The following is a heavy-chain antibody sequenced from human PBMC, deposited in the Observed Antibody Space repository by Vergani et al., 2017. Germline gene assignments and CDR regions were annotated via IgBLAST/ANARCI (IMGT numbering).Heavy chain of an antibody. D-gene: IGHD4-23*01. Sequence: QVQLQESGPGLVKPSETLSLTCSVSGYSISRGYFWGWFRQPPGKGLEWIGYIYYSGSTNYNPSLKSRVTISVDTSKNQFSLKLSSVTAADTAVYYCARELTSVGYYYYMDVWGKGTTVTVSS. CDR2: IYYSGST. CDR3: ARELTSVGYYYYMDV. V-gene: IGHV4-61*01. CDR1: GYSISRGYF. J-gene: IGHJ6*03.